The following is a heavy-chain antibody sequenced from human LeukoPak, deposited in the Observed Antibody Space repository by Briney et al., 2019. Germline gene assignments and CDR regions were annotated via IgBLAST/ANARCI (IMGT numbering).Heavy chain of an antibody. CDR3: AKWGDYDVLTGYYVSDY. CDR2: ITGSGGNT. CDR1: GFTFSNYA. V-gene: IGHV3-23*01. Sequence: GGSLRLSCAASGFTFSNYAMSWVRQAPGKGLEWVSAITGSGGNTYYADSVKGRFTISRDNSKTTVFLQMNSLRAEDTAVYYCAKWGDYDVLTGYYVSDYWGQGTLVTVSS. J-gene: IGHJ4*02. D-gene: IGHD3-9*01.